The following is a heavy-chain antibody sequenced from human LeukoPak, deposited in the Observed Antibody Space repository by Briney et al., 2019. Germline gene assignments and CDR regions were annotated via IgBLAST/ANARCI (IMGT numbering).Heavy chain of an antibody. CDR1: GFTFSSYA. CDR3: ARDRTTMVRGGSTFDY. CDR2: ISYDGSNK. Sequence: PGGSLRLSCAASGFTFSSYAMHWVRQAPGKGLEWVAVISYDGSNKYYADSVKGRFTISRGNSKNTLYLQMNSLRAEDTAVYYCARDRTTMVRGGSTFDYWGQGTLVTVSS. V-gene: IGHV3-30-3*01. J-gene: IGHJ4*02. D-gene: IGHD3-10*01.